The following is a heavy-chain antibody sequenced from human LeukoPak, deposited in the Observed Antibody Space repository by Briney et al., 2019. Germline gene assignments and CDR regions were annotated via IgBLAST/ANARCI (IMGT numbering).Heavy chain of an antibody. Sequence: GGSLRLSCAASGFTFSSYAMSWVRQAPGKGREWVSAISGSGGSTYYADSVKGRFTISRDNSKNTLYLQMNSLRAEDTAVYYCAKCPINSYGFVPFDYWGQGTLVTVSS. CDR1: GFTFSSYA. D-gene: IGHD5-18*01. CDR2: ISGSGGST. CDR3: AKCPINSYGFVPFDY. J-gene: IGHJ4*02. V-gene: IGHV3-23*01.